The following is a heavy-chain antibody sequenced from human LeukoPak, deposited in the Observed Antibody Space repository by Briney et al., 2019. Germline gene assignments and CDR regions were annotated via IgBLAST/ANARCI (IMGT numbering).Heavy chain of an antibody. CDR2: ISTSSIYI. V-gene: IGHV3-21*01. D-gene: IGHD3-10*01. CDR3: ARLGAGLNFYYFDL. CDR1: GFTFSSYG. Sequence: GGTLRLSCAASGFTFSSYGMSWVRQAPGKGLEWVSFISTSSIYIYYADSVKGRFTISRGNAKNSLYLQMNSLRAEDTALYFCARLGAGLNFYYFDLWGQGSLVTVSS. J-gene: IGHJ4*02.